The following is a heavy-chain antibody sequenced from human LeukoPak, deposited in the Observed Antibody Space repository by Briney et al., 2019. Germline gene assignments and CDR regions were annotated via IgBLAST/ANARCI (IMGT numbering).Heavy chain of an antibody. CDR1: GYTFTSYY. J-gene: IGHJ3*02. D-gene: IGHD1-26*01. CDR2: INPNSGGT. CDR3: ARSRGVMSGSYYGAFDI. V-gene: IGHV1-2*02. Sequence: ASVKVSCKASGYTFTSYYMHWVRQTPGQGLEWMGWINPNSGGTNYAQKFQGRVTMTRDTSISTAYMELSRLRSDDTAVYYCARSRGVMSGSYYGAFDIWGQGTMVTVSS.